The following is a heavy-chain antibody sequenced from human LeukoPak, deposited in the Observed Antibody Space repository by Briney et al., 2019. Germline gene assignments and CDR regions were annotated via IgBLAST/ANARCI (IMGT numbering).Heavy chain of an antibody. Sequence: GGSLRLSCAASGFTFSSYAMYWVRQAPGKGLEWVAFIRYDGSNKYYADSVKGRFTISRDNSKNTLYLQMNSLRAEDTAVYYCATLYYDSSGYPIDIWGQGTMVTVSS. D-gene: IGHD3-22*01. V-gene: IGHV3-30*02. CDR3: ATLYYDSSGYPIDI. J-gene: IGHJ3*02. CDR1: GFTFSSYA. CDR2: IRYDGSNK.